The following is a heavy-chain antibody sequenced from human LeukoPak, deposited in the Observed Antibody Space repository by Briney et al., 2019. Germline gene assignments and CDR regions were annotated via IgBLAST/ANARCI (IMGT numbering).Heavy chain of an antibody. Sequence: GGSLRLSCSASGFTFDDYAMHWVRQAPGKGLEWVSGISWNSGSIGYGDSVKGRFTISRDNAKSSLYLQMNSLRAEDTAVYYCARYYYGSGSYYYFDSWGQGTLVTVSS. V-gene: IGHV3-9*01. CDR3: ARYYYGSGSYYYFDS. CDR1: GFTFDDYA. J-gene: IGHJ4*02. D-gene: IGHD3-10*01. CDR2: ISWNSGSI.